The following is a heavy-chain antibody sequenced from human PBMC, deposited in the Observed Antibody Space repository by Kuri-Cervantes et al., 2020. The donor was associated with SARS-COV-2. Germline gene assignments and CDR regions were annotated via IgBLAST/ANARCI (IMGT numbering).Heavy chain of an antibody. D-gene: IGHD5-24*01. CDR2: ISGDGGST. V-gene: IGHV3-43*02. Sequence: GESLKISCAASGFTFDDYSMHWVRQAPGKVLEWVSLISGDGGSTYYADSVKGRFTISRDNSKTSLYLQMNSLSTEDTALYYCAKDIMATIAHYYYGMNVWDQGTTVTVSS. J-gene: IGHJ6*02. CDR1: GFTFDDYS. CDR3: AKDIMATIAHYYYGMNV.